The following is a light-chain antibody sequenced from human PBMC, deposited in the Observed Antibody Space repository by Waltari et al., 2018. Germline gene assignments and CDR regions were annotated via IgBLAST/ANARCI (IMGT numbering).Light chain of an antibody. Sequence: EIVLTQSPGTLSLSPGERATLSCGASQSVGRSLAWYQQKPGRAPRLLLYDASSRATGIPDRFSGSGFGTDFSLTISRLEPEDFAVYYCQHYVRLPVTFGQGTKVEI. J-gene: IGKJ1*01. CDR1: QSVGRS. V-gene: IGKV3-20*01. CDR2: DAS. CDR3: QHYVRLPVT.